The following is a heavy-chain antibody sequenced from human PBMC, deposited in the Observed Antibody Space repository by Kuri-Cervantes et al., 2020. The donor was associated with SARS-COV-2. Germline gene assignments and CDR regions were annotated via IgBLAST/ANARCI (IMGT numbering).Heavy chain of an antibody. J-gene: IGHJ4*02. Sequence: SGPTLVKPTQTLTLTCTFSGFSLTTKDMRVNWIRQPPGKALEWLARIDWNDDKHYSTSLRTRLTVSKDTSKSQVVLTMTNMDPVDTATYYCARRYSSGWTGFDYWGQGTLVTVSS. CDR2: IDWNDDK. CDR3: ARRYSSGWTGFDY. D-gene: IGHD6-19*01. V-gene: IGHV2-70*12. CDR1: GFSLTTKDMR.